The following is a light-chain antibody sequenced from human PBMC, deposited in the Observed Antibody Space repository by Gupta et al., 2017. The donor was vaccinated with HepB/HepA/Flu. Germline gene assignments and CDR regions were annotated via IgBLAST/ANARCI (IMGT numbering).Light chain of an antibody. Sequence: QSVLTPPPSASGTPGPRVPIPCSGSNSNIGNNYVYWYQQIPGSAPKLLIQMDDQRPSGVPDRFSGSKSGTSASLAISGLRSEDEADFYCAAWDDSLSGRWVFGGGTRVTVL. J-gene: IGLJ3*02. CDR2: MDD. V-gene: IGLV1-47*01. CDR3: AAWDDSLSGRWV. CDR1: NSNIGNNY.